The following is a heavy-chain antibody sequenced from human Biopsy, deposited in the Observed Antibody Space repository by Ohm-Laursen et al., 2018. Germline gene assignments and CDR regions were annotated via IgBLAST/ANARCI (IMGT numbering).Heavy chain of an antibody. CDR3: ASDPRWSPYSMDV. CDR2: ISGGGAI. Sequence: SLRLSCAASGFSFSDYHMSWIRQAPGRGLEWVSYISGGGAIYHGVSMKGRVTISRDNAKNSLYLRMHSLRAEDTAVYYCASDPRWSPYSMDVWGQGTTVTVSS. D-gene: IGHD4-23*01. CDR1: GFSFSDYH. V-gene: IGHV3-11*01. J-gene: IGHJ6*02.